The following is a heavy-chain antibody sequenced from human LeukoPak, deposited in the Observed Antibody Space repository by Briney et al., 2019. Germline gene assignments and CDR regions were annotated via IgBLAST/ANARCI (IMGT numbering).Heavy chain of an antibody. D-gene: IGHD5-24*01. Sequence: SETLSLTCAVSGGSFSGYYWSWIRQHPGKGLEWIGYIYYSGSTYYNPSLKSRVTISVDTSQNQFSLKLSSVTAADTAVYYCARVRDPLDYWGQGTLVTVSS. V-gene: IGHV4-31*11. CDR3: ARVRDPLDY. CDR2: IYYSGST. J-gene: IGHJ4*02. CDR1: GGSFSGYY.